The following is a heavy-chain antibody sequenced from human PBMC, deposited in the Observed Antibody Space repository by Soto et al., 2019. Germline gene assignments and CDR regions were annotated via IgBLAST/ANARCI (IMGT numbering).Heavy chain of an antibody. CDR2: INPSNEVT. Sequence: ASVRVSCKTSGYTFSAYYVHWARRAPGRGFLWLVCINPSNEVTTFSEFFQGRITMTRDTSTNTVHMELNRLTSDDTAGYYCMRGGWRDSPIDYWGQGTQVTVSS. J-gene: IGHJ4*02. V-gene: IGHV1-2*02. CDR3: MRGGWRDSPIDY. D-gene: IGHD2-15*01. CDR1: GYTFSAYY.